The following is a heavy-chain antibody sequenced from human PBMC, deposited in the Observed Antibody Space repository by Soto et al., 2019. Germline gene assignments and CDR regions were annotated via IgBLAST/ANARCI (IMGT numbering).Heavy chain of an antibody. CDR1: GYSFTSYW. Sequence: GESLKISCKGSGYSFTSYWIGWVRQMPGKGLEWMGIIYPGDSDTRYSPSFQGQVTISADKSISTAYLQWSSLKASDTAMYYCARLLPTYGSGSYYNADYYYYYYGMDVWGQGTTVTVSS. V-gene: IGHV5-51*01. CDR2: IYPGDSDT. D-gene: IGHD3-10*01. J-gene: IGHJ6*02. CDR3: ARLLPTYGSGSYYNADYYYYYYGMDV.